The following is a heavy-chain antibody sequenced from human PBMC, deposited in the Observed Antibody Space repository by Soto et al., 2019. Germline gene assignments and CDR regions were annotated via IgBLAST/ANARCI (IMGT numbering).Heavy chain of an antibody. CDR3: ARHPPVGDWFDP. V-gene: IGHV4-59*08. CDR2: IYYSGST. J-gene: IGHJ5*02. D-gene: IGHD3-16*01. CDR1: GGSISSYY. Sequence: QVQLQESGPGLVKPSETLSLTCTVSGGSISSYYWSWIRQPPGKGLELIGYIYYSGSTNYNPSLKSRVTISVDTSKNQCSLKLSSVTAADTAVYYCARHPPVGDWFDPWGQGTLVTVSS.